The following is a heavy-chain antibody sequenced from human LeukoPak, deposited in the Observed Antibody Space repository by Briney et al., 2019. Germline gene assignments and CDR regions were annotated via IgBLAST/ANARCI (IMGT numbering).Heavy chain of an antibody. CDR2: MYNSGST. CDR3: ARGIESYGNYGY. J-gene: IGHJ4*02. V-gene: IGHV4-59*01. D-gene: IGHD4-11*01. CDR1: GGSISGSY. Sequence: PSETLSLTSTVSGGSISGSYWSWIRQPLGKGLEWIAYMYNSGSTNYNPSLKSRVTISIDTSKNQFSLKLSSLTAADTAIYYCARGIESYGNYGYWGQGILVTVSS.